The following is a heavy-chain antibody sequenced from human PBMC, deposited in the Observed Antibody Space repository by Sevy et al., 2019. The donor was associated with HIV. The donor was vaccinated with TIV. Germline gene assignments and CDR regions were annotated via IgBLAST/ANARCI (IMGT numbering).Heavy chain of an antibody. V-gene: IGHV3-30*02. CDR2: IRYDGSNK. CDR1: GFTFSSYG. CDR3: AKDPLVDSSSSGYFQN. D-gene: IGHD6-6*01. J-gene: IGHJ1*01. Sequence: GGSLRLSCAASGFTFSSYGMHWVRQAPGKGLEWVAFIRYDGSNKYYADSVKGRFTISRDNSKNTLYLQMNSLRAEDTAVYYCAKDPLVDSSSSGYFQNWGQGTLVTVSS.